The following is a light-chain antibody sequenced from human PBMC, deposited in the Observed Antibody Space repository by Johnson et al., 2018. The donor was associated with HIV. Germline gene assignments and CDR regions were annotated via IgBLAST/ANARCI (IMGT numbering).Light chain of an antibody. J-gene: IGLJ1*01. CDR1: TSNIGSNS. CDR2: ENN. CDR3: AAWDRSLPAHYV. Sequence: QSVLTQPPSVSAAPGQKVTVSCSGNTSNIGSNSVSWYQYLPGAAPKVLIYENNKRPSGIPDRFSGSRSGTSATLGITGLQTGDEADYYCAAWDRSLPAHYVFGTGTKITVL. V-gene: IGLV1-51*02.